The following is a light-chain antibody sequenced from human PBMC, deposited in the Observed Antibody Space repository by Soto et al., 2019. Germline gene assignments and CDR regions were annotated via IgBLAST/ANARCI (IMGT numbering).Light chain of an antibody. V-gene: IGKV1-5*03. Sequence: DIQMTQSPSTLSASVGDRVTITCRASQSISSWLAWYQQKPGKAHNLLIYKASSLDSGVPSRFSSSGSGTEFTLTISSLQPDDFATYYCQQYNTYSTFGQGTKVEIK. CDR3: QQYNTYST. J-gene: IGKJ1*01. CDR2: KAS. CDR1: QSISSW.